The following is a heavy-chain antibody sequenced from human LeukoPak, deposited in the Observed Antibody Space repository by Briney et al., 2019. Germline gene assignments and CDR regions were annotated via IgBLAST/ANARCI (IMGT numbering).Heavy chain of an antibody. Sequence: GGSLRLSCAASGFIFSDYYMSWIRQAPGKGLEWVSYISDSRTSTNYADSVKGRFTISRDNSKNTLYLQMNSLRAEDTAVYYCAKNYHDSSGYYSAGDFWGQGTLVTVSS. CDR3: AKNYHDSSGYYSAGDF. CDR1: GFIFSDYY. V-gene: IGHV3-11*06. CDR2: ISDSRTST. J-gene: IGHJ4*02. D-gene: IGHD3-22*01.